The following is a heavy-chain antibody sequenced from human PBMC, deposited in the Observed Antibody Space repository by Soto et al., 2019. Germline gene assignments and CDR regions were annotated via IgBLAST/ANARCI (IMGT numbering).Heavy chain of an antibody. V-gene: IGHV3-23*01. CDR2: ISGTGAGT. CDR3: AKMVVWKLANFDS. J-gene: IGHJ4*02. CDR1: GFTFSDYT. D-gene: IGHD2-8*02. Sequence: EVQLLDSGGGLVQPGGSLRLSCAASGFTFSDYTMNWVRQAPGKGLEWVSAISGTGAGTYYADSVRGRFTISRDNSKNTLYLQMNSLRVEDTAIYYCAKMVVWKLANFDSWGRGTLVTVSS.